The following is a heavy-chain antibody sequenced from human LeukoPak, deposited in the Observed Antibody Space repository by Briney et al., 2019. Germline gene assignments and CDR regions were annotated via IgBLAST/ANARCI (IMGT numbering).Heavy chain of an antibody. Sequence: GGSLRLSCAASGITFSSYSMNWVRQAPGKGLEWVSCISSSSSYIYYADSVKGRFTISRDNAKNSLYLQMNSLRAEDTAVYYCARIVAVAGTDYWGQGTLVTVSS. V-gene: IGHV3-21*01. D-gene: IGHD6-19*01. CDR2: ISSSSSYI. J-gene: IGHJ4*02. CDR3: ARIVAVAGTDY. CDR1: GITFSSYS.